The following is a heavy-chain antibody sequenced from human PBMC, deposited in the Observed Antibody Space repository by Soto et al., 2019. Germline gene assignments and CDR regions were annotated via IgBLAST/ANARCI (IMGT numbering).Heavy chain of an antibody. J-gene: IGHJ4*02. D-gene: IGHD3-3*01. CDR2: FDPEDGET. V-gene: IGHV1-24*01. CDR1: GYTLTELS. CDR3: ATFRASYYDFWSGYYTFDY. Sequence: GASVKVSCKVSGYTLTELSMHWVRQAPGKGLEWMGGFDPEDGETIYAQKFQGRVTMTEDTSTDTAYMELSSLRSEDTAVYYCATFRASYYDFWSGYYTFDYWGQGTLVTVS.